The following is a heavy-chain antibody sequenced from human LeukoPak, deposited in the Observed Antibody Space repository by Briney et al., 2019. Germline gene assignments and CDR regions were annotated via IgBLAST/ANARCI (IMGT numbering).Heavy chain of an antibody. V-gene: IGHV3-11*04. CDR3: ARDPYSGGYWNYYYYYMDV. Sequence: GGSLRLSCAASGFTFSDNYMTWVRQAPGKGLEWLSYISGNGGVIQYADSVKGRFTISRDNAKNLLYLQMDSLRVEDTAIYYCARDPYSGGYWNYYYYYMDVWGKGTTVTISS. CDR1: GFTFSDNY. CDR2: ISGNGGVI. D-gene: IGHD1-26*01. J-gene: IGHJ6*03.